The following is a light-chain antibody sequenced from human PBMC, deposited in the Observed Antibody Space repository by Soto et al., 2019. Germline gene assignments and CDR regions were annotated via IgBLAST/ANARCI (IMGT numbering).Light chain of an antibody. Sequence: EIVMTQSPDTLSVSPGERATLSCTASQSVSNNLAWYQQKPGQAPRLLIYGASTRATGIPARFSGSGSGTDFTLIISSLQSEDFAVYYCQQYSVWPLTFGGGTKVEIK. CDR2: GAS. CDR1: QSVSNN. CDR3: QQYSVWPLT. V-gene: IGKV3-15*01. J-gene: IGKJ4*01.